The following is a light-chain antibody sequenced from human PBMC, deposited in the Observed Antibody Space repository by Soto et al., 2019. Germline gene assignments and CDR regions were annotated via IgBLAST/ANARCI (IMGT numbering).Light chain of an antibody. CDR2: EVS. CDR1: SSDVGGYNY. CDR3: SSYTSSTSLDV. V-gene: IGLV2-14*01. J-gene: IGLJ1*01. Sequence: QSALTQPASVSGCPGQSITISCTGTSSDVGGYNYVSWYQQHPGKAPKLMIYEVSNRPSGVSIRFSGSKSGNTASLTISGLQAEDEADYYCSSYTSSTSLDVFGTGTRSPS.